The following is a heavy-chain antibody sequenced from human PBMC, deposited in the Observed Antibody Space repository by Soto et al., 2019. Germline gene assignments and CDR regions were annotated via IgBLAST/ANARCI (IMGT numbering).Heavy chain of an antibody. Sequence: QVQLVQSGAEVKKPGSSVKVSCKVSGDTFSSYGISWVRQAPGQGLEWMGGIIPMDGTANYSQEFQGSVTNTADEPTKAAYMELSSLRAEDTAVYLCVRAHGYCTSRSCYMVYYYYGIDVWGQGTTVNGSS. CDR1: GDTFSSYG. CDR3: VRAHGYCTSRSCYMVYYYYGIDV. J-gene: IGHJ6*02. V-gene: IGHV1-69*01. CDR2: IIPMDGTA. D-gene: IGHD2-2*02.